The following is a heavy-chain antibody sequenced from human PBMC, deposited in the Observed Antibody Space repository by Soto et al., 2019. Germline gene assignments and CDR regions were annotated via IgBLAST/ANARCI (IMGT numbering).Heavy chain of an antibody. Sequence: SVKVSCKASGGTFSSYTINWVRRAPGQGLEWMGRIIPILSIANYAQKFQGRVTITADKSTSTAYMELSSLRSEDTAVYYCARSIGYCSGGSCSYFDYWGQGTLVTVSS. CDR2: IIPILSIA. V-gene: IGHV1-69*02. D-gene: IGHD2-15*01. CDR1: GGTFSSYT. J-gene: IGHJ4*02. CDR3: ARSIGYCSGGSCSYFDY.